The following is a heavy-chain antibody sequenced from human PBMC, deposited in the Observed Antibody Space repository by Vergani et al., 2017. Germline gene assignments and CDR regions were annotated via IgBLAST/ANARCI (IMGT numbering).Heavy chain of an antibody. CDR2: IYYSGRT. Sequence: QLQLQESGPGLVKPSETLSLTCTVSGGSISSSSYYWGWIRQPPGKGLEWIGSIYYSGRTYYNPSLKSRVTISVDTSKNQFSLKLSSVTAADTAVYYCARDSASYENYYYGMDVWGQGTTVTVSS. V-gene: IGHV4-39*07. CDR3: ARDSASYENYYYGMDV. J-gene: IGHJ6*02. CDR1: GGSISSSSYY. D-gene: IGHD1-26*01.